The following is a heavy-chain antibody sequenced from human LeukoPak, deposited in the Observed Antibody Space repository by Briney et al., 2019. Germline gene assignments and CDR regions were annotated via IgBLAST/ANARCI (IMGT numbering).Heavy chain of an antibody. CDR2: INNDGSYI. Sequence: SGGSLRLSCAASGFTFSPAWMHWVRQAPGKGLEWVSRINNDGSYINYADSVKGRFTTSRDNAKNTVNLQMNSLRAEDTAVYFCARDGSAYNLDYWGQGVQVTVSP. D-gene: IGHD5-24*01. J-gene: IGHJ4*02. CDR1: GFTFSPAW. V-gene: IGHV3-74*01. CDR3: ARDGSAYNLDY.